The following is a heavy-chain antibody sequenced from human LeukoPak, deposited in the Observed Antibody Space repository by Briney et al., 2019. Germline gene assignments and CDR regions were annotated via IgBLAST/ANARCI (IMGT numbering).Heavy chain of an antibody. V-gene: IGHV3-48*04. CDR2: ISSSSSTI. D-gene: IGHD3-10*01. Sequence: GGSLRLSCAASGFTFSSYSMNWVRQAPGKGLEWVSYISSSSSTIYYADSMKGRFTISRDNAKNSLYLQMNSLRAEDTAVYYCARDSVRRVASNYYYYYMDVWGKGTTVTVSS. J-gene: IGHJ6*03. CDR3: ARDSVRRVASNYYYYYMDV. CDR1: GFTFSSYS.